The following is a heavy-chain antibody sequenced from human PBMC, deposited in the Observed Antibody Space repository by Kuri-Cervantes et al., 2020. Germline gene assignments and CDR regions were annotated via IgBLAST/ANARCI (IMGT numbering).Heavy chain of an antibody. CDR1: GGSISSSSYY. CDR2: IYYSGST. Sequence: SETLSPTCTVSGGSISSSSYYWGWIRQPPGKGLEWIGSIYYSGSTYYNPSLKSRVTISGDTSKNQFSLKLSSVTAADTAVYYCARRFSGGYSDGRGNFDYWGQGTLVTVSS. V-gene: IGHV4-39*01. J-gene: IGHJ4*02. D-gene: IGHD5-18*01. CDR3: ARRFSGGYSDGRGNFDY.